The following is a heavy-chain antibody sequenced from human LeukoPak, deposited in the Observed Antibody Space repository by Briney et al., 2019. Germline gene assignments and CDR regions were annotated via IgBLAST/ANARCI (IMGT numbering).Heavy chain of an antibody. CDR1: GYTFTIYY. CDR2: INPSGGST. CDR3: ARDGYYGSGSYSTGFDY. D-gene: IGHD3-10*01. Sequence: ASVTVSCKASGYTFTIYYMHWVRQAPGQGLEWMGIINPSGGSTSYAQKFQGRVTMTRDTSTSTVYMELSSLRSEDTAVYYCARDGYYGSGSYSTGFDYWGQGTLVTVSS. V-gene: IGHV1-46*01. J-gene: IGHJ4*02.